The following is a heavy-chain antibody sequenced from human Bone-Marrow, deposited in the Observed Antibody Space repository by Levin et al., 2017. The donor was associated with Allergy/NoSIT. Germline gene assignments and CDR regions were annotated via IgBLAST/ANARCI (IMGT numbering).Heavy chain of an antibody. V-gene: IGHV1-45*02. CDR2: ITIYNGNT. Sequence: KISCKTSGYTFTYQFLHWIRQAPGQAREWMGWITIYNGNTQYAQKFRDRVTITRENSLTATYMEMRGLTFDDTATYYCARSPLYGDPYHIEAWGQGTLVSVSS. J-gene: IGHJ1*01. CDR3: ARSPLYGDPYHIEA. D-gene: IGHD2/OR15-2a*01. CDR1: GYTFTYQF.